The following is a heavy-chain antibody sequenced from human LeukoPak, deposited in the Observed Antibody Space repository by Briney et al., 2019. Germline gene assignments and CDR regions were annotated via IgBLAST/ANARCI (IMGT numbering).Heavy chain of an antibody. CDR3: ARPGGAMTGYRYFDY. J-gene: IGHJ4*02. Sequence: GGSLRLSCAASGFTFDDYAMHWVRQAPGKGLEWVSLISWDGGIIYYADSVKGRFTISRDNAKNSLFLQMNSLRAEDTAVYYCARPGGAMTGYRYFDYWGQGTLVTVSS. CDR1: GFTFDDYA. D-gene: IGHD3-9*01. V-gene: IGHV3-43D*03. CDR2: ISWDGGII.